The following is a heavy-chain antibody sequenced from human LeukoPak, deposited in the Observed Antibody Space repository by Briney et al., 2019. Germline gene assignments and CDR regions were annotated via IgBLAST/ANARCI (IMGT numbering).Heavy chain of an antibody. J-gene: IGHJ1*01. CDR3: AKDRFSSGWYDFQH. V-gene: IGHV3-9*01. CDR2: ISWNSGSI. D-gene: IGHD6-19*01. Sequence: PGGSLRLSCVASGFTFDDYAMHWVRQAPGKGLEWVSGISWNSGSIVYADSVKGRFTISRDNAKNSLYLQMSSLRAEDTALYYCAKDRFSSGWYDFQHWGQGTLVTVSS. CDR1: GFTFDDYA.